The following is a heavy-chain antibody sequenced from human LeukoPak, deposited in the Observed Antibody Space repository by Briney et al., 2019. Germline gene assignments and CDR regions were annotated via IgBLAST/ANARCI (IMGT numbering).Heavy chain of an antibody. CDR3: ARVGASIAVYFDY. D-gene: IGHD6-19*01. V-gene: IGHV3-21*06. CDR2: ISSYSSYI. CDR1: GFTFSNYK. Sequence: GGSLRLSCAASGFTFSNYKMNWVRQAPGKGREWVSSISSYSSYIHYADSVKGRFTISRDNAKNSLYLQMNSLRAEDTAVYYCARVGASIAVYFDYWGQGTLVTVSS. J-gene: IGHJ4*02.